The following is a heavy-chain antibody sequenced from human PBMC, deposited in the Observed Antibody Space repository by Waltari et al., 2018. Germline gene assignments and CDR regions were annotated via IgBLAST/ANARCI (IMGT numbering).Heavy chain of an antibody. Sequence: QLQLQESGPGLVKPSGTLSLTCAVSGDSMSSTYWLSWVRQPPEKGLEWIGQIYRSGRTTYNPALESRVTISLATSNNQCSLKLTSTTAADTAIYYCSRDRGRGLYLDSRGQGTLVTVSP. CDR2: IYRSGRT. V-gene: IGHV4-4*02. CDR3: SRDRGRGLYLDS. D-gene: IGHD2-15*01. CDR1: GDSMSSTYW. J-gene: IGHJ4*02.